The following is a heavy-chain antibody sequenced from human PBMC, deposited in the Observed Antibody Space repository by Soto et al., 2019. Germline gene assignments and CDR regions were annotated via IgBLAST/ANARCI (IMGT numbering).Heavy chain of an antibody. Sequence: SVKVSCKASGGTFSSYTISWVRQAPGQGLEWMGRIIPILGIANYAQKFQGRVTITADKSTSTAYMELSSLRSEDTAVYYCASSPRYCSGGSCYSEAAFDYWGQGTLVTVSS. D-gene: IGHD2-15*01. CDR1: GGTFSSYT. J-gene: IGHJ4*02. V-gene: IGHV1-69*02. CDR3: ASSPRYCSGGSCYSEAAFDY. CDR2: IIPILGIA.